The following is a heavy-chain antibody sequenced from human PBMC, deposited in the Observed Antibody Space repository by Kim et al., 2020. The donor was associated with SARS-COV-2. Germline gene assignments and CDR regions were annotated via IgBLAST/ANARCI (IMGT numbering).Heavy chain of an antibody. CDR3: AREVGGSGGYFDY. D-gene: IGHD6-19*01. Sequence: GGSLRLSCAASGFTFSSYAMHWVRQAPGKGLEWVAVISYDGSNKYYADSVKGRFTISRDNSKNTLYLQMNSLRAEDTAVYYCAREVGGSGGYFDYWGQGTLVTVSS. CDR1: GFTFSSYA. CDR2: ISYDGSNK. J-gene: IGHJ4*02. V-gene: IGHV3-30-3*01.